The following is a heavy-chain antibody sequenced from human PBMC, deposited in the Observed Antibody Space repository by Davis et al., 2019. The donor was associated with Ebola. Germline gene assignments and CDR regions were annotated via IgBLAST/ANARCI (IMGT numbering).Heavy chain of an antibody. CDR1: RYTFNTYG. V-gene: IGHV1-46*03. J-gene: IGHJ3*02. Sequence: ASVKVSCKVSRYTFNTYGISWVRQAPGKGLEWMGMINPNDGRTIYAQKFQSRVTVTRDTSTTTVYMDLSSLRSEDTTLYYCTTPGGQDSGYDVFDIWSQGTMVTVSS. CDR2: INPNDGRT. CDR3: TTPGGQDSGYDVFDI. D-gene: IGHD5-12*01.